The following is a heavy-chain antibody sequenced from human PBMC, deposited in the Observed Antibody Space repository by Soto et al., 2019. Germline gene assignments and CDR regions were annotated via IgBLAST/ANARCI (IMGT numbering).Heavy chain of an antibody. CDR3: ARHRDARSRTHNWFDP. V-gene: IGHV5-10-1*01. Sequence: PGESLKISCKGSGYSFTSYWISWVRQMPGKGLEWMGRIDPSDSYTNYSPSFQGHVTISADKSISTAYLQWSSLKASDTAMYYCARHRDARSRTHNWFDPWGQGTLVTVSS. D-gene: IGHD6-13*01. CDR1: GYSFTSYW. J-gene: IGHJ5*02. CDR2: IDPSDSYT.